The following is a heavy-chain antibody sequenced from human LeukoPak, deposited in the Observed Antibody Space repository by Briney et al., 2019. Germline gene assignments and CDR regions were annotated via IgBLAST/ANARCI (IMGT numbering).Heavy chain of an antibody. CDR2: ISSSGSTI. CDR1: GFTFSSYE. V-gene: IGHV3-48*03. Sequence: GGSLRLSCAASGFTFSSYEMNWVRQAPGKGLEWVSYISSSGSTIYYADSVKGRFTISRGNAKNSLYLQMNSLRAEDTAVYYCAELGITMIGGVRGKGTTVTISS. D-gene: IGHD3-10*02. J-gene: IGHJ6*04. CDR3: AELGITMIGGV.